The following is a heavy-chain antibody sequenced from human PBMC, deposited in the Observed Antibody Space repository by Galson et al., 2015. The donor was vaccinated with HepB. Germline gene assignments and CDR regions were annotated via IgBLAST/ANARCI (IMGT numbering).Heavy chain of an antibody. CDR2: IIPIFGTA. CDR3: ARKYCSSTSCYHYFDY. CDR1: GGTFSSYA. Sequence: SCKASGGTFSSYAISWVRQAPGQGLEWMGGIIPIFGTANYAQKFQGRVTITADESTSTAYMELSSLRSEDTAVYYCARKYCSSTSCYHYFDYWGQGTLVTVSS. V-gene: IGHV1-69*01. D-gene: IGHD2-2*01. J-gene: IGHJ4*02.